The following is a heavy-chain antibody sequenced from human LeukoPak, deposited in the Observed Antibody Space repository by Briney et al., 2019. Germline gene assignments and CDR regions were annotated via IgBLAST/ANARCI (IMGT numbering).Heavy chain of an antibody. D-gene: IGHD2-15*01. CDR2: MNPNSGNT. Sequence: ASVKVSCKASGYTFTSYDINWVRQATGQGLEWMGWMNPNSGNTGYAQKFQGRVTLTRNTSSSTVYMELSSLTSEDTAVYYCARGKKFVASAVYWFDPWGQGTLVTVSS. CDR3: ARGKKFVASAVYWFDP. V-gene: IGHV1-8*01. CDR1: GYTFTSYD. J-gene: IGHJ5*02.